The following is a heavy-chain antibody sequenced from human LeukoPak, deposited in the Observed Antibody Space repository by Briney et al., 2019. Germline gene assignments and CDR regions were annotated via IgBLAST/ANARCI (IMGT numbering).Heavy chain of an antibody. J-gene: IGHJ5*02. V-gene: IGHV4-59*01. D-gene: IGHD1-26*01. CDR2: IYYSGST. CDR1: GGSISSYY. Sequence: SETLSLTCTVSGGSISSYYWSWIRQPPGEGLEWIGYIYYSGSTNYNPSLKSRVTISVDTSKNQFSLKLSSVTAADTAVYYCARLIVGATNWFDPWGQGTLVTVSS. CDR3: ARLIVGATNWFDP.